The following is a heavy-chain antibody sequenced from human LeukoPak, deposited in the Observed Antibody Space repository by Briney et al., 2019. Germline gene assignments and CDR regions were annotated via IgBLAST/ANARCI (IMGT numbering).Heavy chain of an antibody. D-gene: IGHD1-26*01. CDR1: GFTFSNYG. Sequence: PGGSLRLSCAASGFTFSNYGMSWVRQAPGKGLEWVASIKQDGSEKFYVDSVKGRFTISRDNAKNSLYLHMNSLRAEDTAVYFCAKVKRVGASHFDSWGQGTLVTVSS. J-gene: IGHJ4*02. CDR3: AKVKRVGASHFDS. V-gene: IGHV3-7*03. CDR2: IKQDGSEK.